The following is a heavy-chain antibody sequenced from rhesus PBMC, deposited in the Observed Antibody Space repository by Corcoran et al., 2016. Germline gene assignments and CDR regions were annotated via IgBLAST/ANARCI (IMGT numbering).Heavy chain of an antibody. D-gene: IGHD1-44*02. CDR1: GFSLSTSGMG. CDR3: ARSNIVGATLDY. J-gene: IGHJ4*01. Sequence: QVTLKESGPALVKPTQTLTLTCTFSGFSLSTSGMGVGWIRQPSRKTLEWLAHINWDDDKRYSTSLKSTLTISKDTSKNQVVLTMTNMDPVDTATYYCARSNIVGATLDYWGQGVLVTVSS. CDR2: INWDDDK. V-gene: IGHV2-1*01.